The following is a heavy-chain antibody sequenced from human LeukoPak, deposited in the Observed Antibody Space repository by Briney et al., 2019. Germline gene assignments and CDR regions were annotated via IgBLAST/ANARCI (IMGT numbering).Heavy chain of an antibody. J-gene: IGHJ6*02. CDR2: FDPEDGET. D-gene: IGHD1-14*01. CDR1: GYTLTELS. V-gene: IGHV1-24*01. CDR3: ATGLNRRPWYYYGTDV. Sequence: ASVTVSCKVSGYTLTELSMHWVRQAPGKGREWMGGFDPEDGETIYAQKFQGRVTMTEDTSTDTAYMELSSLRSEDTAVYYCATGLNRRPWYYYGTDVWGQGTTVTVSS.